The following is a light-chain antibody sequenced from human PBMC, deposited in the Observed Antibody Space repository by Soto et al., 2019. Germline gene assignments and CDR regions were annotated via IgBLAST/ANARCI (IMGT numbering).Light chain of an antibody. Sequence: QSVLTQPPSLSGTPGQRVTISCSGSSSNIAGNTVHWYQHLPGTAPKLLIYINDQRPSGVPGRFSASTSGTSASLAISGLQSDDEADYYCSSYASSRKIFGTGTKVTVL. CDR3: SSYASSRKI. CDR1: SSNIAGNT. J-gene: IGLJ1*01. CDR2: IND. V-gene: IGLV1-44*01.